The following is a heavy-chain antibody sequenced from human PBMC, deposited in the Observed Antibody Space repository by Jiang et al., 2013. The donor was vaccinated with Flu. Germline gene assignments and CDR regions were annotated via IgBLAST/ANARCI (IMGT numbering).Heavy chain of an antibody. D-gene: IGHD3-3*01. CDR1: GYTFTSYY. J-gene: IGHJ4*02. Sequence: GAEVKKPGASVKVSCKASGYTFTSYYMHWVRQAPGQGLEWMGIINPSGGSTSYAQKFQGRVTMTRDTSTSTVYMELSSLRSEDTAVYYCARGAHKFWSGYYACPRDYWGQGTLVTVSS. CDR3: ARGAHKFWSGYYACPRDY. V-gene: IGHV1-46*03. CDR2: INPSGGST.